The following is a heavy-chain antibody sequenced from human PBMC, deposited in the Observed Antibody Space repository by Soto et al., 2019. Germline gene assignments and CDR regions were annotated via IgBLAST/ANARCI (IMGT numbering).Heavy chain of an antibody. D-gene: IGHD3-10*01. CDR3: ERDRGSGMYYYYGMDV. CDR1: GFSLSNYA. V-gene: IGHV3-33*01. CDR2: IWYDGSNK. Sequence: QVQLVESGGGVVQPGRSLRLSCAASGFSLSNYAMQWVRQAPGKGLEWVAVIWYDGSNKYYADSVKGRFTISRDNSQNTLYLQMNSLRAEDTAVYYCERDRGSGMYYYYGMDVWGQGTTVTVSS. J-gene: IGHJ6*02.